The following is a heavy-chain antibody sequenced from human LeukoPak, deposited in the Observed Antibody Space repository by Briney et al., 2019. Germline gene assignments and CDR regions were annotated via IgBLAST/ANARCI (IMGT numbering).Heavy chain of an antibody. CDR3: AKDSTMDDFWSGYYTFGY. CDR1: GFTFSSYA. Sequence: GGSLRLSCAASGFTFSSYAMGWVRQAPGKGLEWVSAISGSGGSTYYADSVKGRFTISRDNSKNTLYLQMNSLRAEDTAVYYCAKDSTMDDFWSGYYTFGYWGQGTLVTVSS. J-gene: IGHJ4*02. V-gene: IGHV3-23*01. CDR2: ISGSGGST. D-gene: IGHD3-3*01.